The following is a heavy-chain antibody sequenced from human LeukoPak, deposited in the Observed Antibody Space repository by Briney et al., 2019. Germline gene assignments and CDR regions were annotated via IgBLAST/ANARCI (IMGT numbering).Heavy chain of an antibody. CDR2: ISAYNGNT. CDR3: ARVVLIWFGEPQTFDI. CDR1: GYTFTSYG. Sequence: GASVKVSCKASGYTFTSYGISWVRQAPGQGLEWMGWISAYNGNTNYAQKLQGRVTMTTDTSTSTAYMELRSLRSDDTAVYYCARVVLIWFGEPQTFDIWGQGTMVTVSS. J-gene: IGHJ3*02. D-gene: IGHD3-10*01. V-gene: IGHV1-18*01.